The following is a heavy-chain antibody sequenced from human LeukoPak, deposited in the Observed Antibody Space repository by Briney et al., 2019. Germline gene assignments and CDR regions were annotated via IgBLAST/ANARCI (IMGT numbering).Heavy chain of an antibody. CDR2: IYSGGSI. CDR1: GLTVSSY. V-gene: IGHV3-66*01. CDR3: ARGSPFSSSWYLGYFDY. D-gene: IGHD6-13*01. J-gene: IGHJ4*02. Sequence: GGSLRLSCAASGLTVSSYMSWVRQAPGKGLEWVSVIYSGGSIYYADSVKGRFTISRDNSKNTLYLQMNSLRAEDTAVYYCARGSPFSSSWYLGYFDYWGQGTLVTVSS.